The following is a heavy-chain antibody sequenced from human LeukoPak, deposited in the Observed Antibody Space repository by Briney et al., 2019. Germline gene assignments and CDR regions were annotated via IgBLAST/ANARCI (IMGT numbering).Heavy chain of an antibody. V-gene: IGHV3-21*01. CDR2: ISSSSSYI. CDR3: ARVRTLGGQKYFQH. Sequence: PGGSLRLSCAASGFTFSSYSMNWVRQAPGKGLEWVSSISSSSSYIYYADSVKGRFTISRDNAKNSLNLQMNSLRAEDTAVYYCARVRTLGGQKYFQHWGQGTLVTVSS. J-gene: IGHJ1*01. D-gene: IGHD2-15*01. CDR1: GFTFSSYS.